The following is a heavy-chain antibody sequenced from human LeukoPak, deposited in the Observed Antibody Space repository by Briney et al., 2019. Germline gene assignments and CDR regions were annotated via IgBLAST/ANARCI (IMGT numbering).Heavy chain of an antibody. D-gene: IGHD3-22*01. CDR3: ARDHDSSGYYFDY. Sequence: GGSLRLSCAASGFMFDIYAMTWVRQAPGKGPEWVSGISASANSTYYADSVKGRFIVSRDNSKNTLYLQMNSLRAEDTAVYYCARDHDSSGYYFDYWGQGTLVTVSS. CDR2: ISASANST. CDR1: GFMFDIYA. V-gene: IGHV3-23*01. J-gene: IGHJ4*02.